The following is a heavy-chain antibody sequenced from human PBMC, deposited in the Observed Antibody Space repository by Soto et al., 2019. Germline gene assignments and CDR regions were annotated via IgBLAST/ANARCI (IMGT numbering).Heavy chain of an antibody. D-gene: IGHD1-7*01. CDR2: FDPEDGQT. CDR1: GYSLTELS. J-gene: IGHJ6*02. Sequence: ASVKVSCKVSGYSLTELSIHWVRQAPEKGLEWMGSFDPEDGQTNNKQKFQDRVTMTGDTSSDTGYMELSNLRSEDTAIYYCATALELPLGVDIWGQGTTVTVSS. CDR3: ATALELPLGVDI. V-gene: IGHV1-24*01.